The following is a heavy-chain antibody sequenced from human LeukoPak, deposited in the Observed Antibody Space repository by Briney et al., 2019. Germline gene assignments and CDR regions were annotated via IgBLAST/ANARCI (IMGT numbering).Heavy chain of an antibody. CDR1: GFTFDDYA. D-gene: IGHD3-3*01. CDR2: ISWNSGSI. V-gene: IGHV3-9*01. Sequence: GGSLRLSCAASGFTFDDYAMHWVRQAPGKGLEWVSGISWNSGSIGYADSMKGRFTISRDNAKNSLYLQMNSLRAEDTALYYCAKALGEWLLLPHFDYWGQGTLVTVSS. CDR3: AKALGEWLLLPHFDY. J-gene: IGHJ4*02.